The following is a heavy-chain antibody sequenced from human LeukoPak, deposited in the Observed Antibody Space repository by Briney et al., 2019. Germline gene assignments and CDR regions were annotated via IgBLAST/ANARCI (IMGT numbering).Heavy chain of an antibody. D-gene: IGHD6-6*01. CDR1: GFTSSSYS. CDR3: AREKSRGAARRTGYGY. Sequence: GGSLRLSCAASGFTSSSYSMNWVRQAPGKGLEWVSYISSSSSTIYYADSVKGRFTISRDNAKNSLYLQMNSLRAEDTAVYYCAREKSRGAARRTGYGYWGQGTLVTVSS. V-gene: IGHV3-48*01. CDR2: ISSSSSTI. J-gene: IGHJ4*02.